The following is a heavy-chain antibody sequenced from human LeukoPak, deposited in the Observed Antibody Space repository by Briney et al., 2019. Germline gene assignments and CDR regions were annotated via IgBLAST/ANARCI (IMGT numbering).Heavy chain of an antibody. D-gene: IGHD1-26*01. CDR3: ARSGSYYADY. J-gene: IGHJ4*02. CDR1: GFTFSTYG. Sequence: SGGSLRLSCAPSGFTFSTYGMHWVRQAPGKGQEWVAVIWYDGSNMFYADSVKGRFTISKDNFRNMLYLQMNSLRAEDTAIYYCARSGSYYADYWGQGTLVTVSS. V-gene: IGHV3-33*01. CDR2: IWYDGSNM.